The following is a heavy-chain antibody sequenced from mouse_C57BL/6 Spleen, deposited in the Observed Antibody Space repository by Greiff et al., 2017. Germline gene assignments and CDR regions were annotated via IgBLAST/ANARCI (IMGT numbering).Heavy chain of an antibody. CDR1: GYTFTSYC. J-gene: IGHJ2*01. V-gene: IGHV1-64*01. CDR2: IHPNSGST. D-gene: IGHD1-1*01. CDR3: ARSDYYGSSYYFDY. Sequence: QVQLKQPGAELVKPGASVKLSCKASGYTFTSYCMHWVKQRPGQGLEWIGMIHPNSGSTNYNEKFKSKATLTVDKSSSTAYMQLSSLTSEDSAVYYCARSDYYGSSYYFDYWGQGTTRTVSS.